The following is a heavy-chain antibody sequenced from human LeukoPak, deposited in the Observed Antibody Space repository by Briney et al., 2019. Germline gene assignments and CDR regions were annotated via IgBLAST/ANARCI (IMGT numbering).Heavy chain of an antibody. V-gene: IGHV1-69*01. CDR1: GGGFTFSSHA. J-gene: IGHJ3*02. CDR2: LIPIYGSP. CDR3: AGFFYDNSGDAFDI. Sequence: SVKVSCKASGGGFTFSSHAISWVRQAPGQGLEWMGGLIPIYGSPNYAQKFQGRLTITSDESTRTVYMELSSLKPEDSAVHYCAGFFYDNSGDAFDIWGQGTMVTVSS. D-gene: IGHD3-22*01.